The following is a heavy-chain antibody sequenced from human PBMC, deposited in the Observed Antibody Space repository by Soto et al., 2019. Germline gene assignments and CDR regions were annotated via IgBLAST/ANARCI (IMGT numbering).Heavy chain of an antibody. V-gene: IGHV3-7*01. CDR1: GFTFSIYW. CDR3: ARDSDYGEDYNHGMDV. CDR2: IKQDGSEK. Sequence: GGSLRLSCEVSGFTFSIYWMSWVRQAPGNGLEWVANIKQDGSEKYYVDSVKGRFTISRDNAKNSLYLQMNSLRAEDAAVYYCARDSDYGEDYNHGMDVWGQGTTVTVSS. J-gene: IGHJ6*02. D-gene: IGHD4-17*01.